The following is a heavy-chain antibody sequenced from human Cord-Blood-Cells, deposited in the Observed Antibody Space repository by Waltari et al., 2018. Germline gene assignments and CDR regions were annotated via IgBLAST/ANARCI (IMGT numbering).Heavy chain of an antibody. Sequence: QVQLVESGGAVVPPGRSLRLSCAASGFTFSSSGMHGVRQVPGKGLVWLGVICDDRGNKSKAGSVQCLFTNARDDSKNTLDLQMNSLSAEDTAVYYCAREYQLLLDYWGEGTLVTVGS. CDR3: AREYQLLLDY. CDR1: GFTFSSSG. CDR2: ICDDRGNK. J-gene: IGHJ4*02. V-gene: IGHV3-33*01. D-gene: IGHD2-2*01.